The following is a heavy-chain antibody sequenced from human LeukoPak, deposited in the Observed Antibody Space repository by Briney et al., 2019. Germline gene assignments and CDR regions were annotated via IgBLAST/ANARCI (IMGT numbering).Heavy chain of an antibody. CDR2: ISWNSGTI. D-gene: IGHD1-14*01. CDR3: AKGGLTTPLHY. CDR1: GFTFDNYA. J-gene: IGHJ4*02. V-gene: IGHV3-9*01. Sequence: GGSLRLSCAASGFTFDNYAMNWVRQVPGKGLEWTSLISWNSGTIGYADSVKGRFTIFRDNPKNTLFLQVNSLRVEDTAVYYCAKGGLTTPLHYWGQGTLVTVSS.